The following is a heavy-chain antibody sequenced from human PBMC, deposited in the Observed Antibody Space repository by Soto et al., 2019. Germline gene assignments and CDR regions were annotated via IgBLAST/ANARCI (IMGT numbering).Heavy chain of an antibody. Sequence: QVQLVESGGGVVQPGRSLRLSCAASGFTFSSYGMHWVRQAPGKGLEWVAVIWYDGSNKYYADSVKGRFTISRDNSKNTLYLQMNSLRAEDTAVYYCARRSEVLITMVRGVISNWFDPWGQGTLVTVSS. D-gene: IGHD3-10*01. CDR2: IWYDGSNK. CDR1: GFTFSSYG. J-gene: IGHJ5*02. CDR3: ARRSEVLITMVRGVISNWFDP. V-gene: IGHV3-33*01.